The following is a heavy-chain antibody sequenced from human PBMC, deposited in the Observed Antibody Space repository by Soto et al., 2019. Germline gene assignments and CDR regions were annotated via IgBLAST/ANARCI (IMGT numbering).Heavy chain of an antibody. D-gene: IGHD3-10*01. CDR1: GYTFTSYA. Sequence: QVQLVQSGAEVKKPGASVKVSCKASGYTFTSYAMHWVRQAPGQRLEWMGWINAGNGNTKYSQKLQGRVTITRDTSASTAYMELSSLRSEDTAVYYCARGITMVRGVILDAFDIWGQGTMVTVSS. CDR3: ARGITMVRGVILDAFDI. V-gene: IGHV1-3*01. CDR2: INAGNGNT. J-gene: IGHJ3*02.